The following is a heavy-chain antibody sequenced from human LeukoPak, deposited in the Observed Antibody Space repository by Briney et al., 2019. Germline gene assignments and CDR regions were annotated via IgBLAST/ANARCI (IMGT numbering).Heavy chain of an antibody. Sequence: ASVKVSCKASGYTFTRYYMHWVRQAPGQGLEWMGWINPNSGGTNYAQTFQGRVTMTRDTSISTAYMELSRLRSDDTAVYYCARDSEFMVRGGEFDYWGQGTLVTVSS. J-gene: IGHJ4*02. D-gene: IGHD3-10*01. CDR1: GYTFTRYY. CDR2: INPNSGGT. V-gene: IGHV1-2*02. CDR3: ARDSEFMVRGGEFDY.